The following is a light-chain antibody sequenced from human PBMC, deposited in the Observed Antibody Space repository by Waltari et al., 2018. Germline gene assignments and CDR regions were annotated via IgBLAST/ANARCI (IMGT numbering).Light chain of an antibody. CDR3: QQLNSYPPFT. CDR2: AAS. Sequence: IQLTQSPSSLSASVGDRVTITCRASQVISSYLAWYQQKPGKAPKLLIYAASTLQSGVPSRFSGSGSGTDFTLTISSLQPEDFATYYCQQLNSYPPFTFGPGTKVDIK. V-gene: IGKV1-9*01. J-gene: IGKJ3*01. CDR1: QVISSY.